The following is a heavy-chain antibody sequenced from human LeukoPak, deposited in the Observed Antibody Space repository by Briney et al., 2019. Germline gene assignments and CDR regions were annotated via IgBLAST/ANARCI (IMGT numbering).Heavy chain of an antibody. CDR1: GFTFSSHW. CDR3: ARDPSAGSEC. D-gene: IGHD6-25*01. Sequence: PGGSLRLSCAASGFTFSSHWMSWVRQAPGKGLEWVANIKRDGSEKNYVDSVKGRFTISRDNAKSSLYLQMNSLRVEDTAVYYCARDPSAGSECWGQGTLVTVSS. V-gene: IGHV3-7*01. J-gene: IGHJ4*02. CDR2: IKRDGSEK.